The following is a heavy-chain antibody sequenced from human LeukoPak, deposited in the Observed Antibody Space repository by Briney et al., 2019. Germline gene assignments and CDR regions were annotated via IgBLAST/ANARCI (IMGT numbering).Heavy chain of an antibody. Sequence: PSETLSLTCVVYGGSFSGYYWSWIRQPPGKGLEWIGEINHSGSTNYNPSLKSRVTISGDTSKNQFSLKLRSVTAADTAVYYCARHNRRTSFDYWGQGTLVTVSS. CDR2: INHSGST. CDR1: GGSFSGYY. CDR3: ARHNRRTSFDY. J-gene: IGHJ4*02. V-gene: IGHV4-34*01. D-gene: IGHD1-14*01.